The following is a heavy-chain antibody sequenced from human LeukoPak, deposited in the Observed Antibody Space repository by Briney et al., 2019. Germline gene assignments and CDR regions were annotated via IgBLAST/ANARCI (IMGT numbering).Heavy chain of an antibody. Sequence: GGSLRLSCAASGFTPSDYYMNWIRPTPGKGMGWVSYISTGGGAIYYADSVKGRFTISKDNAKNSLYLQMNSLRAEDTAVYYCARGYVDFASYFDYWGQGILVTVSS. D-gene: IGHD3-16*01. CDR1: GFTPSDYY. CDR3: ARGYVDFASYFDY. V-gene: IGHV3-11*04. J-gene: IGHJ4*02. CDR2: ISTGGGAI.